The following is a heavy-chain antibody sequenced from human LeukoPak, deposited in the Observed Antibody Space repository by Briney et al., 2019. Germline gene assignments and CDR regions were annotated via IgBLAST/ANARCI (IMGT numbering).Heavy chain of an antibody. J-gene: IGHJ3*02. CDR1: GGSISSSNW. Sequence: SETLSLTCAVSGGSISSSNWWSWVRQPPGKGLEWIGEIYHSGSTNYNPSLKSRVTMSVDTSQNQFSLKLSSVTAADTAVYYCARDLQYSSSPEIWGQGTMVTVSS. V-gene: IGHV4-4*02. CDR3: ARDLQYSSSPEI. D-gene: IGHD6-13*01. CDR2: IYHSGST.